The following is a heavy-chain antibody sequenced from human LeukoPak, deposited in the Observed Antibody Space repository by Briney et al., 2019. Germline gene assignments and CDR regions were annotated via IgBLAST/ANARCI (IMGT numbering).Heavy chain of an antibody. V-gene: IGHV4-4*07. J-gene: IGHJ4*02. CDR3: ARDQGGSGWYAPTYFDY. CDR1: GGSISSYY. Sequence: SETLSLTCTVSGGSISSYYWSWIRQPAGKGLGWIGHIYTSGSTNYNPSLKSRVTMSIDTSKNQFSLKLSSVTAADTAVYYCARDQGGSGWYAPTYFDYWGQGTLVTVSS. D-gene: IGHD6-19*01. CDR2: IYTSGST.